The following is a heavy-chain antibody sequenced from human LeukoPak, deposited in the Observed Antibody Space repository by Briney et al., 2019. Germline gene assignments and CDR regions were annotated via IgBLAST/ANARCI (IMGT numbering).Heavy chain of an antibody. Sequence: SETLSLTCAVYGGSISSYYWSWIRQPAGKGLEWIGRIYTSGSTNYNPSLKSRVTMSVDTSKNQFSLKLSSVTAADTAVYYCARDPRYSSGWYYFDYWGQGTLVTVSS. CDR2: IYTSGST. D-gene: IGHD6-19*01. CDR3: ARDPRYSSGWYYFDY. V-gene: IGHV4-4*07. CDR1: GGSISSYY. J-gene: IGHJ4*02.